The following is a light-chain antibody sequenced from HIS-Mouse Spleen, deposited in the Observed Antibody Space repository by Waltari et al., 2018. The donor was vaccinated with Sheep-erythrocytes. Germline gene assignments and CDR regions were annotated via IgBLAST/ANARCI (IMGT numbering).Light chain of an antibody. V-gene: IGLV1-36*01. J-gene: IGLJ2*01. Sequence: QSVLTQPPSVSEAPRQRVTISCSGSSSNIGNNAVNWDQQLPGKAPKLLIYYDDLLPSGVAHRFSGSKSGTSASLAISGLQSEDEADYYCAAWDDRLNGPVFGGGTKLTVL. CDR3: AAWDDRLNGPV. CDR2: YDD. CDR1: SSNIGNNA.